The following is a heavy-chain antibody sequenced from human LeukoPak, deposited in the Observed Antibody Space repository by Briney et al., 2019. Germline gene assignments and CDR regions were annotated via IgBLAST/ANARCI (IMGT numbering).Heavy chain of an antibody. CDR3: ARGRGQQLVSYYYYMDV. D-gene: IGHD6-13*01. J-gene: IGHJ6*03. V-gene: IGHV1-8*03. Sequence: ASVKVSCKASGYTFTSYDINWVRQATGQGLEWMGWMNPNSGNTGYAQKFQGRVTITRNTSISTAYMELSSLRSEDTAVYYCARGRGQQLVSYYYYMDVWGKGTTVTVSS. CDR2: MNPNSGNT. CDR1: GYTFTSYD.